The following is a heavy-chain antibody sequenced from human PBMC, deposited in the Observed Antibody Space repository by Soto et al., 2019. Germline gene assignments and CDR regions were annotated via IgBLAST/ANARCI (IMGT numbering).Heavy chain of an antibody. CDR3: ARRISTSGSGFDP. CDR1: GGSISSSVYY. J-gene: IGHJ5*02. V-gene: IGHV4-39*01. CDR2: IYYTGTT. D-gene: IGHD2-2*01. Sequence: QLQLQESGPGLVKPSETLSLTCTVSGGSISSSVYYWGWIRQPPGKGLEWIGTIYYTGTTYYNPSHKRRVNISVHTSKNQFSLKLSSGTAADTSVYFCARRISTSGSGFDPWGQGTLVTVSS.